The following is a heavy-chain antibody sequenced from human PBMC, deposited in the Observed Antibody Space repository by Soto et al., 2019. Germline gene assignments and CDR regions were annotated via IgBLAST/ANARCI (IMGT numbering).Heavy chain of an antibody. V-gene: IGHV3-30*18. CDR1: GFMFSSYG. D-gene: IGHD3-3*01. J-gene: IGHJ4*02. CDR2: VTYDGRNA. CDR3: AKGKGVTISVVVYFDY. Sequence: QVQLVESGGGVVQPGRSLRLSCAASGFMFSSYGMFWVRQAPGKGLEWVAVVTYDGRNAYYGEFVKGRFTISRDNSNNMLYLQMNSLRAEDTAVYYCAKGKGVTISVVVYFDYWGLGTPFTVSS.